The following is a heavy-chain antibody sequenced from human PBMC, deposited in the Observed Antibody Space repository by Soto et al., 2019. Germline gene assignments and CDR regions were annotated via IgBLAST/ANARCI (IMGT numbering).Heavy chain of an antibody. Sequence: ASVKVSCKASGDTFTSYDINWVRQTTGQGLEWLGWMNPNSGNTGYAQKFQGRVTMTRSTSVTTAYMELSSLRSEDTAVYYCVKGPRNWGFDYWGQGTLVTVSS. D-gene: IGHD7-27*01. CDR3: VKGPRNWGFDY. V-gene: IGHV1-8*01. CDR2: MNPNSGNT. J-gene: IGHJ4*02. CDR1: GDTFTSYD.